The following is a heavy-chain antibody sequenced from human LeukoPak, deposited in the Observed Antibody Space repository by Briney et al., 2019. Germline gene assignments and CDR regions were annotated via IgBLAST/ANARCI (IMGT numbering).Heavy chain of an antibody. V-gene: IGHV3-53*04. J-gene: IGHJ1*01. CDR2: IYSGDTT. CDR3: ARRGSYSAEYFQH. D-gene: IGHD1-26*01. Sequence: GGSLRLSCAASGFTVSSNYMSWVRQAPGKGLEWVSVIYSGDTTDYAASVKGRFTISRHNSKNTLYLQMDSLRAEDTALYYCARRGSYSAEYFQHWGQGTLVTVSS. CDR1: GFTVSSNY.